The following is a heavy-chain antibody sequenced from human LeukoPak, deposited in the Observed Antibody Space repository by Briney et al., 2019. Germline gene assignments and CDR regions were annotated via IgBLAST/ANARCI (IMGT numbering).Heavy chain of an antibody. Sequence: SQTLSLTCTVSGGSISSGSYYWSWIRQPAGKGLEWIGRIYTSGSTNYNPSLKSRVTISVDTSKNQFSLKLSSVTAADTAVYYCARSAWSGYSYYFDYWGQGTLVTVSS. CDR1: GGSISSGSYY. CDR3: ARSAWSGYSYYFDY. J-gene: IGHJ4*02. CDR2: IYTSGST. V-gene: IGHV4-61*02. D-gene: IGHD3-3*01.